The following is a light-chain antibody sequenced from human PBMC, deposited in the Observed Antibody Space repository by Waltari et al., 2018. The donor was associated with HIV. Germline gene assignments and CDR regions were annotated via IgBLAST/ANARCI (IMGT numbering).Light chain of an antibody. CDR1: PSNFGRDF. CDR2: DNT. V-gene: IGLV1-51*01. CDR3: GTWDNRLSVGV. J-gene: IGLJ3*02. Sequence: QSVLTQPPSMSAAPGQRVTISCPGRPSNFGRDFVSWYQHVPGTAPKLLIYDNTKRPSGISDRFSGSKSGTSATLAITGLQTGDEAVYYCGTWDNRLSVGVFGGGTRLTVL.